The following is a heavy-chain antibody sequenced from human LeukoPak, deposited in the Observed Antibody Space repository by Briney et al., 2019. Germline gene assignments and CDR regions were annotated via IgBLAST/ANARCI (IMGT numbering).Heavy chain of an antibody. D-gene: IGHD3-16*01. Sequence: TSETLSLTCAVSGGSISSSNWWTWVRQPPGKGLEWIGEIYHSGSTTYNPSLKSRVTISVDKSKNQFSLKLSSVTAADTAVYYCARWGSSSGRYYFDSWGQGTLVIVSS. CDR3: ARWGSSSGRYYFDS. CDR1: GGSISSSNW. V-gene: IGHV4-4*02. J-gene: IGHJ4*02. CDR2: IYHSGST.